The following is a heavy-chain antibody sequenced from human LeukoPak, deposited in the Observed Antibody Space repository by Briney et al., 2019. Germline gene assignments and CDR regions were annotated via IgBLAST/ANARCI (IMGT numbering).Heavy chain of an antibody. CDR3: ARDRDGEGLAFDI. CDR1: GGSISSSSYY. V-gene: IGHV4-39*07. J-gene: IGHJ3*02. Sequence: SETLSLTCTVSGGSISSSSYYWGWIRQPPGKGLEWIGSIYYSGSTYYNPSLKSRVTISVDTSKNQFSLKLSSVTAADTAVYYCARDRDGEGLAFDIWGQGTMVTVSS. CDR2: IYYSGST. D-gene: IGHD3-10*01.